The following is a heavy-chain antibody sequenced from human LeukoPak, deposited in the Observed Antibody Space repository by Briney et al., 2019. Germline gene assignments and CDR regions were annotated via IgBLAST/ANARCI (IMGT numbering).Heavy chain of an antibody. D-gene: IGHD3-9*01. Sequence: GGSLRLSCAASGFTFSTYAMCWVRQAPGKGLEWISNIRTTAEGAKYAYYADSVKGRVTISRDDGKNTLYLHMNSLRDDDTAVYYCATDQRYAFDYWGQGILVTVSS. CDR2: IRTTAEGAKYA. CDR1: GFTFSTYA. J-gene: IGHJ4*02. V-gene: IGHV3-48*02. CDR3: ATDQRYAFDY.